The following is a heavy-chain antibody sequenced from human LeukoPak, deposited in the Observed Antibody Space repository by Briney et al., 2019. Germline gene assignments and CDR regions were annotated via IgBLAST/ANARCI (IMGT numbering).Heavy chain of an antibody. V-gene: IGHV1-2*02. CDR1: GYTFTSYY. CDR2: INPNSGGT. D-gene: IGHD2-15*01. J-gene: IGHJ5*02. Sequence: ASVKVSCKASGYTFTSYYMHWVRQAPGQGLEWMGWINPNSGGTNYAQKFQGRVTMTRDTSISTAYMELSRLRSDDTAVYYCARDHQRYCSGGSCYSDNWFDHWGQGTLVTVSS. CDR3: ARDHQRYCSGGSCYSDNWFDH.